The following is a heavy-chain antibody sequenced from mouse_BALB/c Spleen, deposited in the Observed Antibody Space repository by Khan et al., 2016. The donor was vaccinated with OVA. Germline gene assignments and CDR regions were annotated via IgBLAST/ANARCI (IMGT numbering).Heavy chain of an antibody. Sequence: EVDLVESGGGLVQPGGSRKLSCAASGFTFSSFGIHWVRQAPKKGLEWVAYITSGSSTIYYVDTVKGRFTISRDIPKNTLFLQMTSLRSEDTAMYYCARSGGNFDWYFDVWGAGTSVTVSS. CDR3: ARSGGNFDWYFDV. CDR2: ITSGSSTI. D-gene: IGHD2-1*01. CDR1: GFTFSSFG. V-gene: IGHV5-17*02. J-gene: IGHJ1*01.